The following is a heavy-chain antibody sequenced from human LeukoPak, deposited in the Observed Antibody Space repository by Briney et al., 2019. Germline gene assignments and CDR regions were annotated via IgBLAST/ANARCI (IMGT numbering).Heavy chain of an antibody. Sequence: ASVKVSCKASGYTFTSYGISWVRQAPGQGLEWMGWISAYNGNTNYAQKLQGRVTMTTDISTSTAYMELRSLRSDDTAVYYCARDLPPGIAAAGPNWFDPWGQGTLVTVSS. V-gene: IGHV1-18*01. CDR2: ISAYNGNT. CDR1: GYTFTSYG. CDR3: ARDLPPGIAAAGPNWFDP. J-gene: IGHJ5*02. D-gene: IGHD6-13*01.